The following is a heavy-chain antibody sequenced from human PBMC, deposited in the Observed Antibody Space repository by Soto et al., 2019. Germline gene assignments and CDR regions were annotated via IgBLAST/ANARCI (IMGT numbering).Heavy chain of an antibody. V-gene: IGHV4-34*01. CDR2: INHSGST. J-gene: IGHJ4*02. CDR3: ARSTTFGVVIIRVRYYFDY. CDR1: GGSFSGYY. D-gene: IGHD3-3*01. Sequence: SETLSLTCAVYGGSFSGYYWSWIRQPPGKGLEWIGEINHSGSTNYNPSLKSRVTISVDTSKNQFSLKLSSVTAADTAVYYCARSTTFGVVIIRVRYYFDYWGQGTLVTVSS.